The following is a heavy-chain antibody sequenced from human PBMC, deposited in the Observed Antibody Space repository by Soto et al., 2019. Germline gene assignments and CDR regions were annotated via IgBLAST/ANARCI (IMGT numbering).Heavy chain of an antibody. J-gene: IGHJ6*02. V-gene: IGHV4-59*10. CDR1: GGSFSGYY. CDR3: ATSGPYGMDV. CDR2: IYTSGST. Sequence: QVQLQQWGAGLLKPSETLSLTCAVYGGSFSGYYWSWIRQPAGKGLEWIGRIYTSGSTNYNPSLKSRVTMSVDTSKNQFSLKLSSVTAADTAVYYCATSGPYGMDVWGQGTTVTVSS.